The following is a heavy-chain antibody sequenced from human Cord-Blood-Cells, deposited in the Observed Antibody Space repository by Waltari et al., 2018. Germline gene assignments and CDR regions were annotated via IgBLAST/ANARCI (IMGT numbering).Heavy chain of an antibody. J-gene: IGHJ2*01. CDR1: GFTFSGSA. D-gene: IGHD1-26*01. CDR2: IRSKANSYAT. CDR3: TRPRFGSYYWYFDL. V-gene: IGHV3-73*02. Sequence: EVQLVESGGGLVQPGGSLNLSCAASGFTFSGSAMHWVRQASGKGLEWVGRIRSKANSYATAYAASVKGRFTISRDDSKNTAYLQMNSLKTEDTAVYYCTRPRFGSYYWYFDLWGRGTLVTVSS.